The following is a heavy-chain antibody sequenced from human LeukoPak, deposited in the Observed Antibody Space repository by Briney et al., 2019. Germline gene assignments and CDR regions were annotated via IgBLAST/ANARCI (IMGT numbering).Heavy chain of an antibody. D-gene: IGHD5-24*01. CDR2: AYVNGHT. Sequence: SETLSLTCTVSGGSVSTTAYSRGWIRPTPGKGLEWIGNAYVNGHTYYHPSRKGRVTIVVDTSKNEFSLKLSSVTAADTAVYYCARLGGYNLSRNAFDIWGRGTLVTVSS. J-gene: IGHJ3*02. CDR1: GGSVSTTAYS. CDR3: ARLGGYNLSRNAFDI. V-gene: IGHV4-39*01.